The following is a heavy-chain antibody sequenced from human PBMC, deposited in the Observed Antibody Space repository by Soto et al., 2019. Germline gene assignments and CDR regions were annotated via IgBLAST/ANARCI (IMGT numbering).Heavy chain of an antibody. Sequence: SETLSLTCAVYGGSFSGYYWSWIRQPPGKGLEWIGEINHSGSTNYNPSLKSRVTISVDTSKDQFSLKLSSVTAADTTVYYCARGLPLYYYYYYGMDVWGQGTTVTVSS. CDR3: ARGLPLYYYYYYGMDV. V-gene: IGHV4-34*01. D-gene: IGHD3-16*01. CDR1: GGSFSGYY. CDR2: INHSGST. J-gene: IGHJ6*02.